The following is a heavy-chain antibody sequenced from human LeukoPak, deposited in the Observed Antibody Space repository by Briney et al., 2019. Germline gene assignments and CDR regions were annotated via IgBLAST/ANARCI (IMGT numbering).Heavy chain of an antibody. CDR3: TTDFEHYYDSSGY. Sequence: GGSLRLSCAASGFTFSNAWMSWVRQAPGEGLEWVGRIKSKTDGGTTDYAAPVKGRFTISRDDSKNTLYLQMNSLKTEDTAVYYCTTDFEHYYDSSGYWGQGTLVTVSS. V-gene: IGHV3-15*01. D-gene: IGHD3-22*01. CDR1: GFTFSNAW. CDR2: IKSKTDGGTT. J-gene: IGHJ4*02.